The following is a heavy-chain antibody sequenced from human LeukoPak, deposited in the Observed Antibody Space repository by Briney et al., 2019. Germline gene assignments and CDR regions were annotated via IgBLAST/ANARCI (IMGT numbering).Heavy chain of an antibody. J-gene: IGHJ5*02. Sequence: LSEALSLTSTVSGGSMSRYYWSWIRQPAGKGLEWIGRIYTSRSTNYNPSLKSRVTMSVDTSRNQFSLSLRSVTAADTAVYYCARVRYEGFDPWGQGTLVTVSS. CDR3: ARVRYEGFDP. D-gene: IGHD3-3*01. CDR1: GGSMSRYY. V-gene: IGHV4-4*07. CDR2: IYTSRST.